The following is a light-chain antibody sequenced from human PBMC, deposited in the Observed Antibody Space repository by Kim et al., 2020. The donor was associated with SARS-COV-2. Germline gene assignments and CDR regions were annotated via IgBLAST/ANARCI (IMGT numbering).Light chain of an antibody. J-gene: IGLJ1*01. V-gene: IGLV2-11*01. CDR1: HRDVGSNNY. CDR3: CSYAGNYV. Sequence: SPGQAVNIACPGTHRDVGSNNYVSWYQHYPGKSPKLLVYNVNKRPSGVPDRFSGSKSGNTASLGISDLQAEDEADYYCCSYAGNYVFGPGTKVTVL. CDR2: NVN.